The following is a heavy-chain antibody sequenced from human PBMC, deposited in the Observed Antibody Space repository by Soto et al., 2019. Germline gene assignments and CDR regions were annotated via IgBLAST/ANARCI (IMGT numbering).Heavy chain of an antibody. CDR1: GYTFTGYY. CDR2: INPNSGGT. Sequence: ASVKVSCKASGYTFTGYYMHWVRQAPGQGLEWMGWINPNSGGTNYAQKFQGWVTMTRDTSISTAYMDLSRLRSDDTAVYYCAARDSSGDFDYWGQGTLVTVSS. CDR3: AARDSSGDFDY. V-gene: IGHV1-2*04. D-gene: IGHD3-22*01. J-gene: IGHJ4*02.